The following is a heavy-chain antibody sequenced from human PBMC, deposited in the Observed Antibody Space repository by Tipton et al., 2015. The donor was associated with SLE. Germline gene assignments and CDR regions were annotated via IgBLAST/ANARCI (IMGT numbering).Heavy chain of an antibody. Sequence: LRLSCSVSGASISSSTYYWGWIRQSPGKGLEWIGSFYYTANTYFNPSLRSRVTISVDTSKNRFSLELTFVTAADTAVYYCARLSYYGDYFDYWGRGSLVTVSS. V-gene: IGHV4-39*07. CDR3: ARLSYYGDYFDY. CDR2: FYYTANT. D-gene: IGHD4-17*01. CDR1: GASISSSTYY. J-gene: IGHJ4*02.